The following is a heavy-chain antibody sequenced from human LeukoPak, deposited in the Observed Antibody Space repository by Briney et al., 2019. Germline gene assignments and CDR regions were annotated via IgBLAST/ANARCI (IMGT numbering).Heavy chain of an antibody. CDR2: ISGSGGIT. J-gene: IGHJ4*02. D-gene: IGHD3-22*01. V-gene: IGHV3-23*01. Sequence: GGSLRLSCAASGFTFSSYAMSWVRQAPGKGLEWVAGISGSGGITYYADSVKGRFTISRDNSKNTLYLQMNSLRAEDTAVYYCAKVDSFDSSGYAYFDYWGQGTLVTVSS. CDR1: GFTFSSYA. CDR3: AKVDSFDSSGYAYFDY.